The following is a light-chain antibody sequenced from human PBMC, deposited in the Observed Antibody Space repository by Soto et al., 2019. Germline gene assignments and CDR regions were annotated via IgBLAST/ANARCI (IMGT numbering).Light chain of an antibody. Sequence: EIVMTQSPATLSVSPGERATLSCRGSQSVGSSLAWYQQKPGQAPRLLIYGASTRATGVPDRFSGSGSGTEFTFTISSLQSEDFAVYYCQQHNGWPLTFGGGTKVEI. CDR3: QQHNGWPLT. V-gene: IGKV3-15*01. CDR1: QSVGSS. J-gene: IGKJ4*01. CDR2: GAS.